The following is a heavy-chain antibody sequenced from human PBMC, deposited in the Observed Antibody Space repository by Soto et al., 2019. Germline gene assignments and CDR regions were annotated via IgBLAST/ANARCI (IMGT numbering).Heavy chain of an antibody. Sequence: WVRQPPGKGLEWLAAIWYDGTQKYYADSVKGRFIISRDNSKKTLYLEMNSLRAEDTAVYYCARAGGTTVTGLWHFDSWGQGTLVTVSS. V-gene: IGHV3-33*01. CDR2: IWYDGTQK. CDR3: ARAGGTTVTGLWHFDS. J-gene: IGHJ4*02. D-gene: IGHD4-17*01.